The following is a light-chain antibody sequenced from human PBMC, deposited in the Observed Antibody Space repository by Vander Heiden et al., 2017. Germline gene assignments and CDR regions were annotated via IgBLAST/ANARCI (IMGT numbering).Light chain of an antibody. J-gene: IGKJ3*01. CDR2: AAS. CDR3: QLCSSTLFT. Sequence: DIQMTQSPSSLSASVGDRVTITCRASQSISSYLNWYQQKPGKAPKLLIYAASSLQSGVPSTLSPSGSGTDFTLTMSSLQPEDFTTYYCQLCSSTLFTFGHGTKVDIK. CDR1: QSISSY. V-gene: IGKV1-39*01.